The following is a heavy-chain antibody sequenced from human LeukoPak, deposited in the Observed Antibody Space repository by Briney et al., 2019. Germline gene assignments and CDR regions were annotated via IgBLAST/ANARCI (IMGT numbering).Heavy chain of an antibody. J-gene: IGHJ6*02. D-gene: IGHD3-10*01. CDR1: GFTFSTHR. V-gene: IGHV3-74*01. Sequence: PGGSLRLSCAASGFTFSTHRMYCVRQAPGKEFVWVSRISCDGSLTSYADSVRGQFTISRDNGKETIYPQMPSLRVEDTAVYSCASLLTPYHGSGGGGMDVWGQGTTVTVSS. CDR3: ASLLTPYHGSGGGGMDV. CDR2: ISCDGSLT.